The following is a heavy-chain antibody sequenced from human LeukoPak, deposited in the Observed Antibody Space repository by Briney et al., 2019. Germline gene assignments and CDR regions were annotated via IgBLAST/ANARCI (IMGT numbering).Heavy chain of an antibody. D-gene: IGHD3-10*01. J-gene: IGHJ4*02. V-gene: IGHV3-7*01. Sequence: GGSLRLSCAASGFTFNSYWMSWVRQAPGKGPEWVANIDPDGSEKQYGDSVKGRFTTSRDNAKNSLYLQMNSLRAEDTAIYYCARIYYFGDNNWRYFDNWGQGTLVTVSS. CDR1: GFTFNSYW. CDR2: IDPDGSEK. CDR3: ARIYYFGDNNWRYFDN.